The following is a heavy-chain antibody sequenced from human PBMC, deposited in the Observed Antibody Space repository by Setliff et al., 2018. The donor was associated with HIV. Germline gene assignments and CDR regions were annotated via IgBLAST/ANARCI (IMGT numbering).Heavy chain of an antibody. J-gene: IGHJ4*02. D-gene: IGHD6-19*01. V-gene: IGHV3-30-3*02. Sequence: GGSLRLSCAASGFTFSSYAMHWVRQAPGKGLEWVAVISYDGSNKYYADSVKGRFTISRDNSKNTLYLQMNSLRAEDTAVYYCAKLVNRLDDFDYWGQGTLVTVSS. CDR3: AKLVNRLDDFDY. CDR1: GFTFSSYA. CDR2: ISYDGSNK.